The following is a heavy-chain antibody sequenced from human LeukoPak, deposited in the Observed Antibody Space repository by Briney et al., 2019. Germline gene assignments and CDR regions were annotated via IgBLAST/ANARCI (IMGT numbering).Heavy chain of an antibody. V-gene: IGHV3-7*01. D-gene: IGHD6-13*01. J-gene: IGHJ4*02. CDR1: VFTPGTFY. Sequence: GGSLRLSCAASVFTPGTFYMSSVREAPGTGLEWVANINHDGRDKYYVDSVKGRFTISRDNAKNSLYLQMNSPRAEDTAVYYCARDPGIASRGTVGHFDYWGQGTLVTVSS. CDR3: ARDPGIASRGTVGHFDY. CDR2: INHDGRDK.